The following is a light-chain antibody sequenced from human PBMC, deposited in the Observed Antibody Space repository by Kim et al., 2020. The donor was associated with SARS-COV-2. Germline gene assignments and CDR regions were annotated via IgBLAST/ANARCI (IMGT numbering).Light chain of an antibody. CDR1: SSDVGAYNY. Sequence: GQSITISCIGNSSDVGAYNYVSWYQQSPGKAPKLMIYDVSKRPSGISNRFSGSKSGNTASLTISGLQAEDEIDYYCSSYTTSRTYVFGTGTKVTVL. CDR3: SSYTTSRTYV. V-gene: IGLV2-14*04. CDR2: DVS. J-gene: IGLJ1*01.